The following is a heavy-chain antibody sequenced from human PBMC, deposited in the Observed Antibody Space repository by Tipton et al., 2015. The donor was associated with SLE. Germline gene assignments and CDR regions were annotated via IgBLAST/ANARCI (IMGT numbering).Heavy chain of an antibody. CDR2: INPDGNEK. V-gene: IGHV3-7*01. Sequence: SLRLSCSVSGFTFSNYWMGWIRQAPGKGLEWVANINPDGNEKYFVESVKGRFTISRDNAKNSLSLQMNSLRAEDSGVYFCVRDYDFWSGAEDYWGQGTVVTVSS. D-gene: IGHD3-3*01. CDR1: GFTFSNYW. J-gene: IGHJ4*02. CDR3: VRDYDFWSGAEDY.